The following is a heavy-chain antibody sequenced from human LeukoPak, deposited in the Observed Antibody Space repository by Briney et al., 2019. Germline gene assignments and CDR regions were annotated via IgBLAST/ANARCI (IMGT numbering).Heavy chain of an antibody. CDR3: ARDREGSWSTDY. CDR2: IYPSGGGT. V-gene: IGHV1-46*01. CDR1: GSTFTSYN. D-gene: IGHD6-13*01. J-gene: IGHJ4*02. Sequence: ASVKLSCKASGSTFTSYNMHWVRHAPGQGLEWMGIIYPSGGGTSCAQQFQGRVTMTRDTSTSTVFMELSSLRSEDTAVYYCARDREGSWSTDYWGQGTLVTVSS.